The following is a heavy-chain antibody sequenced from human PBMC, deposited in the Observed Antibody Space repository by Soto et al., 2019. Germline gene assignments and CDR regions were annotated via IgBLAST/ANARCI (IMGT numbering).Heavy chain of an antibody. CDR1: GGSISSGGYY. D-gene: IGHD3-3*01. J-gene: IGHJ4*02. CDR2: IYYSGST. CDR3: ARGGITIFGVVITAFDY. Sequence: SETLSLTCTVSGGSISSGGYYWSWIRQHPGKGLEWIGYIYYSGSTYYNPSLKSRVTISVDTSKNQFSLKLSSVTAADTAVYYCARGGITIFGVVITAFDYWGQGTLSPSPQ. V-gene: IGHV4-31*03.